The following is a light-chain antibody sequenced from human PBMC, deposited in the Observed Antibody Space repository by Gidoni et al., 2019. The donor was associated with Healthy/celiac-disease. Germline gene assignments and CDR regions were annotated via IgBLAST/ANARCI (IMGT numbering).Light chain of an antibody. CDR3: NARDSSGNPVV. CDR2: GKN. CDR1: SLRSYY. V-gene: IGLV3-19*01. Sequence: SSELTQDPAVSVALGQTVRITCQGDSLRSYYASWYQQKPGQATVLVIYGKNNRPSGIPDRFSGSSSGNTASLTITGAHAEDEADYYCNARDSSGNPVVFGGGTKLTVL. J-gene: IGLJ2*01.